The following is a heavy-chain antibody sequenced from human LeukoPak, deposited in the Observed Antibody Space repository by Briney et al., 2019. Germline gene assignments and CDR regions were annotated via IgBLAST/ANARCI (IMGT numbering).Heavy chain of an antibody. CDR1: GFLVSDNY. Sequence: PGGSLRLSCAASGFLVSDNYMHWLRQAPGKGLEWVSVLYTGGSTYYAASGKGRFTISRDNPKNTLYLQMNSLRVEDTAVYYCARDHWNYHAFDYWGQGTLVTVSS. CDR3: ARDHWNYHAFDY. CDR2: LYTGGST. V-gene: IGHV3-53*01. J-gene: IGHJ4*02. D-gene: IGHD1-7*01.